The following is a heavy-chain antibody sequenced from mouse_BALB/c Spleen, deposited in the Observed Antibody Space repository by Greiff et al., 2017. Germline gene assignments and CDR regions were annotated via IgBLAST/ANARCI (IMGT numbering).Heavy chain of an antibody. CDR2: IYPGDGDT. CDR1: GYTFTSYW. Sequence: QVQLKESGAELARPGASVKLSCKASGYTFTSYWMQWVKQRPGQGLEWIGAIYPGDGDTRYTQKFKGKATLTADKSSSTAYMQLSSLASEDSAVYYCARVGFFLLDYWGQGTTLTVSS. CDR3: ARVGFFLLDY. J-gene: IGHJ2*01. V-gene: IGHV1-87*01. D-gene: IGHD1-3*01.